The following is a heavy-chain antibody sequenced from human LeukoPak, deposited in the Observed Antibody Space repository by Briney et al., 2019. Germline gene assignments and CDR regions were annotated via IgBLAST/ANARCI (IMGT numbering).Heavy chain of an antibody. Sequence: GGSLRLSCAASGFTFSDYYMSWIRQAPGKGLEWVSYISSSGSTLYYADSVKGRITISRDNAKNSLYLQMNSLRAEDTAVYYCASPCSSTSCYNGDYWGQGTLVTVSS. V-gene: IGHV3-11*01. CDR1: GFTFSDYY. CDR2: ISSSGSTL. CDR3: ASPCSSTSCYNGDY. D-gene: IGHD2-2*02. J-gene: IGHJ4*02.